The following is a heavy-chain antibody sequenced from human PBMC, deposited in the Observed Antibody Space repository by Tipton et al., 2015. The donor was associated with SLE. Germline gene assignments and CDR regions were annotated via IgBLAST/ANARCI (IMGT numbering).Heavy chain of an antibody. V-gene: IGHV3-21*04. Sequence: SLRLSCAASGFTFSSYSMNWVRQAPGKGLEWVSSISSSSSYIYYADSVKGRFTISRDNAKNSLYLQMNSLRAEDTALYYCAKDLAWAYGMDVWGQGTTVTVSS. CDR2: ISSSSSYI. CDR3: AKDLAWAYGMDV. D-gene: IGHD3-16*01. CDR1: GFTFSSYS. J-gene: IGHJ6*02.